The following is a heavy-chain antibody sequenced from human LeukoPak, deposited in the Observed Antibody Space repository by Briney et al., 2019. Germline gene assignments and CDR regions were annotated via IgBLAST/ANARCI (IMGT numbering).Heavy chain of an antibody. D-gene: IGHD4-17*01. J-gene: IGHJ4*02. V-gene: IGHV4-39*07. Sequence: SETLSLTCTVSGGSISSSSYYWGWIRQPPGRGLEWIGSIYYSGSTYYNPSLKSRVTISVDTSKNQFSLKLSSVTAADTAVYYCARVTMVHTVTTPTFDYWGQGTLVTVSS. CDR1: GGSISSSSYY. CDR2: IYYSGST. CDR3: ARVTMVHTVTTPTFDY.